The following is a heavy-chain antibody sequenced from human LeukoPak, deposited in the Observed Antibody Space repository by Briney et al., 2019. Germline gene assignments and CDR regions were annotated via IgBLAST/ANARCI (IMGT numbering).Heavy chain of an antibody. D-gene: IGHD3-22*01. CDR1: GGSISNYF. V-gene: IGHV4-59*01. CDR2: IYDSGST. Sequence: SETLSLTCTVAGGSISNYFWTWIRQPPGKGLEWIGYIYDSGSTNYNPSLKSRVTISVDTSKNQFSLKLSSVTAADTAVYYCARDLDYYDSSVFGYWGQGTLVTVSS. CDR3: ARDLDYYDSSVFGY. J-gene: IGHJ4*02.